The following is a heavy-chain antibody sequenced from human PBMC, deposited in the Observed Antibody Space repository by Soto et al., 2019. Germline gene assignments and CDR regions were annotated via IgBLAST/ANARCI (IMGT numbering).Heavy chain of an antibody. CDR3: ARDSHYDSSGYYYYFDY. CDR1: GFTFSSYA. V-gene: IGHV3-30*04. Sequence: GGSLRLSCAASGFTFSSYAMHWVRQAPGKGLGWVAVISYDGSNKYYADSVKGRFTISRDNSKNTLYLQMNSLRAEDTAVYYCARDSHYDSSGYYYYFDYWGQGTLVTVSS. CDR2: ISYDGSNK. J-gene: IGHJ4*02. D-gene: IGHD3-22*01.